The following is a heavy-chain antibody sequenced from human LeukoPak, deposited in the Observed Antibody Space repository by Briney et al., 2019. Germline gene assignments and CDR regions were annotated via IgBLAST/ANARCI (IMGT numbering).Heavy chain of an antibody. CDR2: INHSGST. Sequence: PSETLSLTCAVYGGSFSGYYWSWIRQPPGKGLEWIGEINHSGSTNYNPSLKSRVTISVDTSKNQFSLKLSSVTAADTAVYYCARRGIAVAAKGAYYYYYMDVWGKGTTVTISS. D-gene: IGHD6-19*01. J-gene: IGHJ6*03. CDR1: GGSFSGYY. V-gene: IGHV4-34*01. CDR3: ARRGIAVAAKGAYYYYYMDV.